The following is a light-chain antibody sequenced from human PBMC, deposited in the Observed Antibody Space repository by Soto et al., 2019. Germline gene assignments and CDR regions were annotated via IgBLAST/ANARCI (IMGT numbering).Light chain of an antibody. Sequence: EIVMTQSPATLSVSQGERVILSCRASQSVSDNLAWYQQKPGQAPRLLIYGASTRATTIPARFSGSGSGTEFTLTISSLQSEDFAVYYCQQSNNWPYTFGQGTRLDIK. CDR1: QSVSDN. CDR3: QQSNNWPYT. V-gene: IGKV3-15*01. CDR2: GAS. J-gene: IGKJ2*01.